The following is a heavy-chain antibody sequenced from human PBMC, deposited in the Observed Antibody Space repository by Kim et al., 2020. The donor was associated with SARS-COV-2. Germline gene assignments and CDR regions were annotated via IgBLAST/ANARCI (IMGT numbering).Heavy chain of an antibody. CDR3: ARHGYSSSWDGEDWFDP. CDR2: IYYSGST. D-gene: IGHD6-13*01. J-gene: IGHJ5*02. V-gene: IGHV4-39*01. Sequence: SETLSLTCTVSGGSISSSSYYWGWIRQPPGKGLEWIGSIYYSGSTYYNPSLKSRVTISVDTSKNQFSLKLSSVTAADTAVYYCARHGYSSSWDGEDWFDPWGQGTLVTVSS. CDR1: GGSISSSSYY.